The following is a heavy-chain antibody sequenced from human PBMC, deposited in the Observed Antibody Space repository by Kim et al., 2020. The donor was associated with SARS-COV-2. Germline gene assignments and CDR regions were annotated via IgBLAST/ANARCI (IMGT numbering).Heavy chain of an antibody. CDR1: GFTVSSNY. CDR2: IYSGGST. D-gene: IGHD3-10*01. V-gene: IGHV3-66*01. CDR3: ARDLGVRGSKYYYYYGMDV. J-gene: IGHJ6*02. Sequence: GGSLRLSCAASGFTVSSNYMSWVRQAPGKGLEWVSVIYSGGSTYYADSVKGRFTISRDNSKNTLYLQMNSLRAEDTAVYYCARDLGVRGSKYYYYYGMDVWGQGTTVTVSS.